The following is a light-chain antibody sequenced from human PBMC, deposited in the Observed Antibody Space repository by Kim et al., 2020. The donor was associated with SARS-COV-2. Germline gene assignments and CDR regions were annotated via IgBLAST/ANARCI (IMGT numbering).Light chain of an antibody. CDR1: VLAKKY. V-gene: IGLV3-27*01. CDR2: KDS. Sequence: VSPEQTARIPCSGDVLAKKYARWFQQKPGQAPVLVIYKDSERPSGIPERFSGSSSGTTVTLTISGAQVEDEADYYCYSAADNNWVFGGGTQLTVL. CDR3: YSAADNNWV. J-gene: IGLJ3*02.